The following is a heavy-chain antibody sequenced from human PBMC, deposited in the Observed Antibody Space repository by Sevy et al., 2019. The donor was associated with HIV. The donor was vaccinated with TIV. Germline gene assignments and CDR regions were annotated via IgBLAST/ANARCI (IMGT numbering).Heavy chain of an antibody. D-gene: IGHD5-12*01. J-gene: IGHJ4*02. CDR2: IYYSGST. V-gene: IGHV4-39*01. CDR3: ARHARTERWLQPTRHFDY. CDR1: GGSISSSSYY. Sequence: SETLSLTCTVSGGSISSSSYYWGWIRQPPGKGLEWIGSIYYSGSTYYNPSLQSRVTISADTYKNQLYLKLSSAAAADTAVYYCARHARTERWLQPTRHFDYWGQGTLVTVSS.